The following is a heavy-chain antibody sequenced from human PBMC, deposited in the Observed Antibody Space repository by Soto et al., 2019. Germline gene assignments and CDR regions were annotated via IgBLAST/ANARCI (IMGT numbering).Heavy chain of an antibody. D-gene: IGHD3-22*01. CDR2: ISYDGSNK. CDR1: GFTFSSYG. Sequence: GGSLRLSCAASGFTFSSYGMHWVRQAPGKGLEWVAVISYDGSNKYYADSVKGRFTISRDNSKNTLYLQMNSLRAEDTAVYYCAKDYDSSGFVYWGQGTMVTVSS. CDR3: AKDYDSSGFVY. V-gene: IGHV3-30*18. J-gene: IGHJ4*02.